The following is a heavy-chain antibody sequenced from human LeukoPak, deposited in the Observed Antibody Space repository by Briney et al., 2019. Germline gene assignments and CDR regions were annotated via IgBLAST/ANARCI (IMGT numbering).Heavy chain of an antibody. V-gene: IGHV3-13*01. D-gene: IGHD2-15*01. Sequence: GGSLRLSCAASGFTFSSYDMHWVRQATGKGLEWVSAIGTAGDTYYPGSVKGRFTISRENAKSSLYLQMNSLRAGDTAVYYCARRAGWSDAFDIWGQGTMVTVSS. CDR1: GFTFSSYD. J-gene: IGHJ3*02. CDR3: ARRAGWSDAFDI. CDR2: IGTAGDT.